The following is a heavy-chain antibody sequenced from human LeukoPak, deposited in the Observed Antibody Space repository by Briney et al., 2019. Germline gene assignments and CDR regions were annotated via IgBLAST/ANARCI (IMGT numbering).Heavy chain of an antibody. D-gene: IGHD3-10*01. CDR1: GFTFSSYW. CDR2: IKQDGSEK. Sequence: AGGSLRLSCAASGFTFSSYWMSWVRQAPGKGLEWVANIKQDGSEKYYVDSVKGRFTISRDNAKNSLYLQMNSLRAEDTAVYYCARGSGTNYYYYYGMDVWGQGTTVTVSS. V-gene: IGHV3-7*01. CDR3: ARGSGTNYYYYYGMDV. J-gene: IGHJ6*02.